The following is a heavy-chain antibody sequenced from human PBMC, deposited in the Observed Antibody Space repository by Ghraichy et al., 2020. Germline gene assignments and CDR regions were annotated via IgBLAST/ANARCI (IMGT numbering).Heavy chain of an antibody. V-gene: IGHV4-38-2*02. D-gene: IGHD3-9*01. Sequence: SETLSLTCTVSGYSISSGYYWGWIRQPPGKGLEWIGSIYHSGSTYYNPSLKSRVTISVDTSKNQFSLKLSSVTAADTAVYYCARCNPDYDILTGSPDYWGQGTLVTVSS. CDR1: GYSISSGYY. CDR2: IYHSGST. CDR3: ARCNPDYDILTGSPDY. J-gene: IGHJ4*02.